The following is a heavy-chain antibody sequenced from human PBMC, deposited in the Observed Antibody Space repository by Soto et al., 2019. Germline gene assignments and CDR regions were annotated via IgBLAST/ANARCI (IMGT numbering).Heavy chain of an antibody. D-gene: IGHD3-22*01. Sequence: DSVQVCCTASGGTFSSYDINWVRQATGQGLEWMGWMNPNSGNTGYAQKFQGRVTMTRNTSISTAYMELSSLRSEDTAVYYCASSPYYDDSSGRDAFDIWGQGTMVTVSS. CDR2: MNPNSGNT. CDR3: ASSPYYDDSSGRDAFDI. J-gene: IGHJ3*02. V-gene: IGHV1-8*02. CDR1: GGTFSSYD.